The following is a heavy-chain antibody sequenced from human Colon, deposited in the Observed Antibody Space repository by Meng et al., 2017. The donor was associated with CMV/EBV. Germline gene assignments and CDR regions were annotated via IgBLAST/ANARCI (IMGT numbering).Heavy chain of an antibody. CDR3: ARLNGFRREGAGNLDY. CDR1: YTFSGYY. D-gene: IGHD3-9*01. CDR2: INANSGAT. J-gene: IGHJ4*02. V-gene: IGHV1-2*02. Sequence: YTFSGYYIPWVRQAPGQGLECMGWINANSGATNYAQKFEGRVTMTRDTSIRTAYMELSGLTSDDTAVYYCARLNGFRREGAGNLDYWGQGTLVTVSS.